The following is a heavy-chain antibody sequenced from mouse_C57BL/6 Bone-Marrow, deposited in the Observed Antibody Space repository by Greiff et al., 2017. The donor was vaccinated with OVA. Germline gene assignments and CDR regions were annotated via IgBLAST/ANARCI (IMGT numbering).Heavy chain of an antibody. CDR3: ALITTVVDWYFDV. CDR1: GFSLSTFGMG. V-gene: IGHV8-8*01. Sequence: LQQSGPGILQPSQTLSLTCSFSGFSLSTFGMGVGWIRQPSGKGLEWLAHIWWDDDKYYNPALKSRLTISKDTSKNQVFLKIANVDTADTATYYCALITTVVDWYFDVWGTGTTVTVSS. J-gene: IGHJ1*03. CDR2: IWWDDDK. D-gene: IGHD1-1*01.